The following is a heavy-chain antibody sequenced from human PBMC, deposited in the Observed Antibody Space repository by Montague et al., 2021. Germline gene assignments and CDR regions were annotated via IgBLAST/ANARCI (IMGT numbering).Heavy chain of an antibody. CDR1: GFTVSSNY. CDR3: ARDVPYISAWYQDS. Sequence: SLRLSCAVSGFTVSSNYMSWVRQAPGKGLEWVSVIYTGDMTYYADSVKGRFTISRDNSKNNLHLQMNSLRVEDTDVYYYARDVPYISAWYQDSWGQGTLVIVSS. J-gene: IGHJ4*02. CDR2: IYTGDMT. V-gene: IGHV3-53*01. D-gene: IGHD6-19*01.